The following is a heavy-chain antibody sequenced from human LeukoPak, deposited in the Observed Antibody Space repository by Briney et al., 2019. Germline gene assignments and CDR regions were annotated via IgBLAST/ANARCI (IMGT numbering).Heavy chain of an antibody. J-gene: IGHJ4*02. Sequence: QPGGSLRLSCAASGVTFSSYAMRWVRQAPGKGLEWVSSIGGSGADTYYADSVRGRVTITRDNSKSTLYLQMNSLRAEDTAVYYCTKSPFDYWGQGTPLTVSS. CDR1: GVTFSSYA. CDR3: TKSPFDY. V-gene: IGHV3-23*01. CDR2: IGGSGADT.